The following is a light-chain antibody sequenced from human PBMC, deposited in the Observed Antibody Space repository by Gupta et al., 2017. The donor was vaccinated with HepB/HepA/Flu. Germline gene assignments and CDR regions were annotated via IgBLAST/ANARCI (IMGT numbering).Light chain of an antibody. Sequence: QSALTQPPSASGSPGQSVTISCTGVGGYKAISWYQQHPGKVPNLIIYEVNKRPSGVPDRFSASTSGNTASLTVSWLQAEEEADYYCSSYAGTTNFVYVFGTGTKVTVL. V-gene: IGLV2-8*01. J-gene: IGLJ1*01. CDR1: GGYKA. CDR3: SSYAGTTNFVYV. CDR2: EVN.